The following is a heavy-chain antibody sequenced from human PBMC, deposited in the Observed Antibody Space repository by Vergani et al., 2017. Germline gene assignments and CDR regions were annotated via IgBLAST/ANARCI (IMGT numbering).Heavy chain of an antibody. J-gene: IGHJ2*01. CDR3: ARDGSSGWNGGYFDL. Sequence: EVQLLESGGGLVQPGGSLRLSCAASGFTFSSYSMHWVRPAPGKGREWVSSISSSSSYIYYADSVKGRVTISRDNAKNSLYLQMNRLRAEDTAVYYCARDGSSGWNGGYFDLWGRGTLVTVSS. V-gene: IGHV3-21*01. CDR2: ISSSSSYI. D-gene: IGHD6-19*01. CDR1: GFTFSSYS.